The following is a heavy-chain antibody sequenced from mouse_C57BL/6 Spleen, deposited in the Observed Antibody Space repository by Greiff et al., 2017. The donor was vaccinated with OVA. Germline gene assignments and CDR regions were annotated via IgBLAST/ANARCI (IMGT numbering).Heavy chain of an antibody. CDR3: ARDRYDGYYYAMDY. D-gene: IGHD2-3*01. Sequence: DVHLVESGGGLVKPGGSLKLSCAASGFTFSSYAMSWVRQTPEKRLEWVATISDGGSYTYYPDNVKGRFTISRDNAKNNLYLQMSHLKSEDTAMYYCARDRYDGYYYAMDYWGQGTSVTVSS. CDR1: GFTFSSYA. CDR2: ISDGGSYT. J-gene: IGHJ4*01. V-gene: IGHV5-4*01.